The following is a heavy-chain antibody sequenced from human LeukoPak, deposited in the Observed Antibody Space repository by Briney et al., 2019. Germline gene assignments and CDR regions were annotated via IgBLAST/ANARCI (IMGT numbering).Heavy chain of an antibody. CDR2: INPNSGGT. CDR1: GYTFTGYY. J-gene: IGHJ3*01. D-gene: IGHD3-22*01. Sequence: ASVTVSCKASGYTFTGYYMHWVRQAPGQGLEWMGWINPNSGGTNYAQKFQGRVTMTRDTSISTAYMELSRLRSDDTAVYYCARDQEAYYYDSSGYPLWGQGTMVTVSS. V-gene: IGHV1-2*02. CDR3: ARDQEAYYYDSSGYPL.